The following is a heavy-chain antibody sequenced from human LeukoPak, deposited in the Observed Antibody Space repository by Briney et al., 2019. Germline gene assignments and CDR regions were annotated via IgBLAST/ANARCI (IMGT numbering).Heavy chain of an antibody. V-gene: IGHV3-23*01. CDR3: ARQDGYDAFDI. CDR2: ISGGGGST. J-gene: IGHJ3*02. D-gene: IGHD5-24*01. CDR1: GFTFSSYS. Sequence: GGSLRLSCAASGFTFSSYSMNWVRQAPGKGLEWVSAISGGGGSTYYADSVKGRFTISRDNSKNTLYLQMNSLRAEDTAVYYCARQDGYDAFDIWGQGTMVTVSS.